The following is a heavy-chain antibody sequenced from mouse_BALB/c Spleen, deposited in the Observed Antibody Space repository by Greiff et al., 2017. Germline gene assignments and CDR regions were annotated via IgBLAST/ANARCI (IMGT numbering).Heavy chain of an antibody. V-gene: IGHV5-12-1*01. D-gene: IGHD2-2*01. CDR1: GFAFSSYD. J-gene: IGHJ4*01. Sequence: EVKLMESGGGLVKPGGSLKLSCAASGFAFSSYDMSWVLQTPEKRLEWVAYISSGGGSTYYPDTVKGRFTISRDNVKNTLYLQMSSLKSEDTARYYGGRRPEAYGCCAMDDWGQGTSVTVSS. CDR2: ISSGGGST. CDR3: GRRPEAYGCCAMDD.